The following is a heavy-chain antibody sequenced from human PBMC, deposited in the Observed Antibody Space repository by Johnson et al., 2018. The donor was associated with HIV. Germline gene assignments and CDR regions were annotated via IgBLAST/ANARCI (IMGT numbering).Heavy chain of an antibody. J-gene: IGHJ3*02. Sequence: QVQLVESGGGLVKPGGSLRLSCAASGLIFSDYYMSWVRQAPGKGLEWVAVISYDGSNKYYADSVKGRFTISRDDSKNTLYLQMNSLKTEDTAVYYCTTDRGPPTGYSSESGAFDIWGQGTMVTVSS. CDR1: GLIFSDYY. CDR2: ISYDGSNK. CDR3: TTDRGPPTGYSSESGAFDI. D-gene: IGHD6-25*01. V-gene: IGHV3-30*03.